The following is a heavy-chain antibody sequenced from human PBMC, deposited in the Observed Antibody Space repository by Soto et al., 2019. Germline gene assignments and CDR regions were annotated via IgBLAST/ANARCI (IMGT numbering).Heavy chain of an antibody. Sequence: ASVKVSCKASGYTFTGYAMHWVRQAPGQRLEWMGWINAGNGNTKYSQKFQGRVTITRDTSASTAYMELSSLRSEDTAVYYCARAVAVPADFDYWGRGTLVTVSS. CDR1: GYTFTGYA. CDR2: INAGNGNT. D-gene: IGHD6-19*01. J-gene: IGHJ4*02. V-gene: IGHV1-3*01. CDR3: ARAVAVPADFDY.